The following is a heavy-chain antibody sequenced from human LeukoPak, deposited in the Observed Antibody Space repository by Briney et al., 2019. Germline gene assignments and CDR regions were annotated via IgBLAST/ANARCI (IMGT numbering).Heavy chain of an antibody. CDR2: ISGSGGNV. CDR1: GFTFSSYG. V-gene: IGHV3-23*01. CDR3: ARGLSGYASSLGY. J-gene: IGHJ4*02. D-gene: IGHD6-6*01. Sequence: GGTLRLSCAASGFTFSSYGMSWVRQAPGKGLEWVSSISGSGGNVYYAGSVRGRFSISRDNAKNTLYLQMNSLRAEETAVYYCARGLSGYASSLGYWGQGTLVTVSA.